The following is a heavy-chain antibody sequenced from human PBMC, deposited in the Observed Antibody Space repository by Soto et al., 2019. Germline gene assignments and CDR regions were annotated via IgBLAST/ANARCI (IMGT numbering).Heavy chain of an antibody. CDR2: IYHSGST. D-gene: IGHD4-17*01. V-gene: IGHV4-4*02. CDR3: PRYPRTTVTPAAFDI. CDR1: SGSISSSNW. Sequence: QVQLQESGPGLVKPSGTLSLTCAVSSGSISSSNWWSWVRQPPGKGLEWIGDIYHSGSTNYNPSPTGRVTPAVDKSKSPVALTLTSVTAADPAVYYCPRYPRTTVTPAAFDIWGQGTMVTVSS. J-gene: IGHJ3*02.